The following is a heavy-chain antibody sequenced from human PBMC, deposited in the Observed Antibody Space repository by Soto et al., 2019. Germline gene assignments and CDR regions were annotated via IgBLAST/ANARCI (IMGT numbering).Heavy chain of an antibody. D-gene: IGHD6-19*01. J-gene: IGHJ4*02. CDR1: NSSVNNRYY. Sequence: SETLSLTCIVSNSSVNNRYYWGWIRQPPGKGLEWIASIYNSGSTHYNPSLKSRATISVDTSNNQFSLRLSSVTAADTAVYYCARNTSGRYFDCWGQGTLVTVSS. CDR2: IYNSGST. CDR3: ARNTSGRYFDC. V-gene: IGHV4-38-2*02.